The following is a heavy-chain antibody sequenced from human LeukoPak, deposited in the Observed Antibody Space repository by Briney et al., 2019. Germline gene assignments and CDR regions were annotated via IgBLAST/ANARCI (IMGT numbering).Heavy chain of an antibody. CDR3: AKGSGYDFFSAFDI. D-gene: IGHD5-12*01. Sequence: GGSLRLSCAASGFTFSSYGMHWVRQAPGKGLEWVAVISYDGSNKYYADSVKGRFTISRDNSKNTLYLQMNSLRAEDTAVYYCAKGSGYDFFSAFDIWGQGTMVTVSS. J-gene: IGHJ3*02. CDR2: ISYDGSNK. V-gene: IGHV3-30*18. CDR1: GFTFSSYG.